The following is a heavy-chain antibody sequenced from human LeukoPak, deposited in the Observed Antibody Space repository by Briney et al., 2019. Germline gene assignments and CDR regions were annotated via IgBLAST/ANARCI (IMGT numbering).Heavy chain of an antibody. J-gene: IGHJ4*02. CDR1: GFTFNNYA. CDR2: ISGSGGST. V-gene: IGHV3-23*01. D-gene: IGHD6-6*01. CDR3: AKGTGYTSSSGSVLDY. Sequence: PGGSLRLSCAASGFTFNNYAMNWVRQAPGKGLELVSVISGSGGSTHYADSVKGRFTISRDNSKATLYLQMNSLRAEDTAVYYCAKGTGYTSSSGSVLDYWGQGTLVTVSS.